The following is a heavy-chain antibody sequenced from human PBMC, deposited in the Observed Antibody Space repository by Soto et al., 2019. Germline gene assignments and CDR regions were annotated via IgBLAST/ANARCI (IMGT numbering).Heavy chain of an antibody. D-gene: IGHD5-18*01. Sequence: QVQLVQSGAEVRQSGASVNVSCKASGYMFISYGFSWVRQAPGQGLEWMGWISGYNGKTEYAQKFQGRVTLTTDTSTSTAYMELRSLSLDDTAVYFCAREETYSSYYFDHWGQGTLVTVSS. CDR3: AREETYSSYYFDH. CDR1: GYMFISYG. CDR2: ISGYNGKT. J-gene: IGHJ4*02. V-gene: IGHV1-18*01.